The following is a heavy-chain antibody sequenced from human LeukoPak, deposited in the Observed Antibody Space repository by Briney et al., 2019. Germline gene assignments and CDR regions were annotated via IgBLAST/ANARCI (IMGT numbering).Heavy chain of an antibody. V-gene: IGHV4-59*01. Sequence: PSETLSLTCTVSGGSISSYYWSWIRQPPGKGLEWIGYIYYSGSTNYNPSLKSRVTISVDTSKNQFSLKLSSVTAADTAVYYCASWAGAAAGFNGPLDYWGQGTLVTVSS. D-gene: IGHD6-13*01. J-gene: IGHJ4*02. CDR3: ASWAGAAAGFNGPLDY. CDR2: IYYSGST. CDR1: GGSISSYY.